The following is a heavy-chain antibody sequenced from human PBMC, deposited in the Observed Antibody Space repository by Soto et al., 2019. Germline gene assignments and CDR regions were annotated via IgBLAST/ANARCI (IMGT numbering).Heavy chain of an antibody. CDR1: GFTFSDYY. Sequence: GGSLRLSCAASGFTFSDYYMSWIRQAPGKGLEYISYISSSSGSTNYADSVKGRFTISRDNAKNSLYLQMSSLRAEDTAVYYCARDRGGYDRLYYYHGMDVWGQGTTVTVCS. CDR2: ISSSSGST. V-gene: IGHV3-11*06. D-gene: IGHD5-12*01. CDR3: ARDRGGYDRLYYYHGMDV. J-gene: IGHJ6*02.